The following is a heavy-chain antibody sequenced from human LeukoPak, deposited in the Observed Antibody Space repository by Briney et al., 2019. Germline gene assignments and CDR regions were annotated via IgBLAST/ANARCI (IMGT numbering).Heavy chain of an antibody. CDR2: INHSGSTS. CDR1: GESFSGYL. CDR3: ARDSRRELLHAFDI. Sequence: PSETLSLTCAVYGESFSGYLWNWIRQPPGKGLEWIGEINHSGSTSNHNPSLKSRVTMSVDTSKNQFSLKLSSVTAADTAVYYCARDSRRELLHAFDIWGQGTMVTVSS. V-gene: IGHV4-34*01. D-gene: IGHD1-26*01. J-gene: IGHJ3*02.